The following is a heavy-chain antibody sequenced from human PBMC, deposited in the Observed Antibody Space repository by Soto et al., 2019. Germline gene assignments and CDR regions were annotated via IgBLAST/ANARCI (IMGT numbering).Heavy chain of an antibody. CDR1: GGSISSDY. CDR2: IYYSGST. Sequence: SETLSLTCTVSGGSISSDYWSWIRQPPGKGLEWIGYIYYSGSTNYNPSLKSRVTISVDTSKNQFSLKLSSVTAADTAIYYCARRLSPWGQGTLVTLSS. CDR3: ARRLSP. J-gene: IGHJ5*02. V-gene: IGHV4-59*01.